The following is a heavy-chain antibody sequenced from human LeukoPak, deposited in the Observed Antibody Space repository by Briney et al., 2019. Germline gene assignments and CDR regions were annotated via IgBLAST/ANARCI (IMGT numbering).Heavy chain of an antibody. CDR2: ISTSGGDA. D-gene: IGHD1-26*01. CDR1: GFTFSDSA. Sequence: GGSLRLSCTASGFTFSDSAMTWVRQAPGKGLEWVSAISTSGGDAIYTGSVKDRFTISRDNPKNTLYLQMNSLRAEDTAIYYCAKGGSYAPLDIWGQGTLVTVSS. J-gene: IGHJ4*02. V-gene: IGHV3-23*01. CDR3: AKGGSYAPLDI.